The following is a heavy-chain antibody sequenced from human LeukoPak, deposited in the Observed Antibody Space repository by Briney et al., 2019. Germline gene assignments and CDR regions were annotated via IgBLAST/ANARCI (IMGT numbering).Heavy chain of an antibody. Sequence: SETLSLTCTVSGGSISSSSYYWGWIRQPPGKGLEWIGSIYYSGSTYYNPSLKSRVTISVDTSKNQFSLKLSSVTAADTAVYYCARHFPRYSSSLDDAFDIWGQGTMVTVSS. D-gene: IGHD6-13*01. CDR2: IYYSGST. V-gene: IGHV4-39*01. CDR3: ARHFPRYSSSLDDAFDI. CDR1: GGSISSSSYY. J-gene: IGHJ3*02.